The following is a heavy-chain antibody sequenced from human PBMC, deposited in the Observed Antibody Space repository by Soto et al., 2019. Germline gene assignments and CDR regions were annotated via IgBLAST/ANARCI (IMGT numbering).Heavy chain of an antibody. V-gene: IGHV5-51*01. CDR2: IYPGDSYT. CDR3: ARDSTSAPKGY. D-gene: IGHD3-10*01. CDR1: GYSFTTYW. Sequence: GESLKISCKGSGYSFTTYWIAWVRQMPGKGLEGVGIIYPGDSYTRYSTSFEGHVNILVDKSINTAFLQMKSLEGSGNAIYYCARDSTSAPKGYWGQGTLVTVSS. J-gene: IGHJ4*01.